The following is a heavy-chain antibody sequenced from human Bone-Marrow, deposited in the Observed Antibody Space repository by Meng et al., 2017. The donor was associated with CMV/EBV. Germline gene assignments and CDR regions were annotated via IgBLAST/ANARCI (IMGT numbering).Heavy chain of an antibody. J-gene: IGHJ4*02. CDR3: ARGDIVVVPAALPPYYFDY. V-gene: IGHV3-48*03. D-gene: IGHD2-2*02. CDR2: ISSSGSTI. Sequence: GGSLRLSCAASGVTFSSYEMNWVRQAPGKGLEWVSYISSSGSTIYYADSVKGRFTISRDNAKNSLYLQMNSLRAEDTAVYYCARGDIVVVPAALPPYYFDYWGQGTLVTVSS. CDR1: GVTFSSYE.